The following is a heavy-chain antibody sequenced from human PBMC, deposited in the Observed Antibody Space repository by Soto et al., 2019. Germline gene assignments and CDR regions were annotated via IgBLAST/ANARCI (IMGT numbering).Heavy chain of an antibody. CDR2: INHSGST. CDR1: GGSFSGYY. CDR3: ARASGWYPFDY. Sequence: QVQLQQWGAGLLKPSETLSLTCAVYGGSFSGYYWSWIRQPPGKGLEWIGEINHSGSTNYNPSLKSRVTISVDMSKNQFSLKLSSVTAADTAVYYCARASGWYPFDYWGQGTLVTVSS. J-gene: IGHJ4*02. V-gene: IGHV4-34*01. D-gene: IGHD6-19*01.